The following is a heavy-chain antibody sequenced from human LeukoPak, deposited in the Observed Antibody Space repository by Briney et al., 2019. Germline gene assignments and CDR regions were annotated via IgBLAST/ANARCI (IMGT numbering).Heavy chain of an antibody. V-gene: IGHV3-53*05. CDR1: GFTVSSSY. D-gene: IGHD4-11*01. Sequence: GGSLRLSCAASGFTVSSSYMSWVRQAPGKGLEWVSVFYSGGKTYYTDSEKGRFTISRDNSKNTLYLQMNSLRAEDTAVYYCARWGPPTTVTTSDYWGQGTLVTVSS. CDR2: FYSGGKT. CDR3: ARWGPPTTVTTSDY. J-gene: IGHJ4*02.